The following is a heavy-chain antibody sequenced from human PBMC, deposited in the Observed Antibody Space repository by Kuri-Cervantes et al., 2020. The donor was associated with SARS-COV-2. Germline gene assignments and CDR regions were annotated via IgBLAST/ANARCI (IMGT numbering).Heavy chain of an antibody. J-gene: IGHJ5*02. Sequence: SETLSLTCAVYGGSFSGYYWSWIRQPPRKGLEWIGEINHSGSTNYNPSLKSRVTISVDTSKNQFSLKLSSVTAADTAVYYCARVKGIALIDWFDPWGQGTLVTVSS. V-gene: IGHV4-34*01. D-gene: IGHD2-8*01. CDR3: ARVKGIALIDWFDP. CDR2: INHSGST. CDR1: GGSFSGYY.